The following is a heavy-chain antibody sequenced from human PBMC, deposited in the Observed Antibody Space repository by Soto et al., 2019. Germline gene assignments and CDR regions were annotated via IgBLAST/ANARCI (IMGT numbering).Heavy chain of an antibody. CDR2: ISSAGGSK. D-gene: IGHD3-22*01. J-gene: IGHJ1*01. CDR3: AKDYDSSGYYYKDSYFQH. CDR1: GFTFSNYE. Sequence: GGSLRLSCEVSGFTFSNYELTRVRQAPGTGPEWLSNISSAGGSKNYADSVQGRFTISRDNSKNTLSLQMNSLRAEDTAVYYCAKDYDSSGYYYKDSYFQHWGQGTLVTVSS. V-gene: IGHV3-23*01.